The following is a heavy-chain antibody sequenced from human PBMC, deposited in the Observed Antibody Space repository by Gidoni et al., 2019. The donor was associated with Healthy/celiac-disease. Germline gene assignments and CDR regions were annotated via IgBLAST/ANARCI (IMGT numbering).Heavy chain of an antibody. CDR1: DDYA. V-gene: IGHV3-9*01. D-gene: IGHD6-25*01. CDR3: AKDIRLLYSSGGFDY. J-gene: IGHJ4*02. Sequence: DDYAMHWVRQAPGKGLEWVSGISWNSGSIGYADSVKGRFTISRDNAKNSLYLQMNSLRAEDTALYYCAKDIRLLYSSGGFDYWGQGTLVTVSS. CDR2: ISWNSGSI.